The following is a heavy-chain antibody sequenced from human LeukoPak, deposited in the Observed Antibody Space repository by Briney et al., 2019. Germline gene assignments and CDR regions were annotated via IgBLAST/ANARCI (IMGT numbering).Heavy chain of an antibody. CDR2: INPSGDNT. CDR3: ARDNPMGDSAWWFDP. J-gene: IGHJ5*02. D-gene: IGHD5-12*01. CDR1: GYTFTHNF. Sequence: GASVKVSCKASGYTFTHNFMHWVRQAPGQGLEWMGIINPSGDNTWYAQKFQGRVTMTRDMATSTDYMEVNSLRSEDTAVYYCARDNPMGDSAWWFDPWGQGTLVTVSS. V-gene: IGHV1-46*01.